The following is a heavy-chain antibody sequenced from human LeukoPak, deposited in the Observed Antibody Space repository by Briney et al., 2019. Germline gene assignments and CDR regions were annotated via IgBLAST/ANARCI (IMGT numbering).Heavy chain of an antibody. CDR2: ISGSGGST. Sequence: PGGSLRLSCAASGFTFSSYAMSWVRQAPGKGLEWVSAISGSGGSTYYADSVKGRFTISRDNSKNTLYLQMNSLRAEDTAVYYCAKGSIAAAGNASEGRDYWGQGTLVTVSS. CDR1: GFTFSSYA. J-gene: IGHJ4*02. CDR3: AKGSIAAAGNASEGRDY. V-gene: IGHV3-23*01. D-gene: IGHD6-13*01.